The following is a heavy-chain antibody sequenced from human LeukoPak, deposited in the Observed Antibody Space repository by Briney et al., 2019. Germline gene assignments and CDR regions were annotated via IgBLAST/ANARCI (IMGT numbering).Heavy chain of an antibody. V-gene: IGHV4-59*01. CDR1: GGSISSYY. J-gene: IGHJ4*02. CDR3: ARGRVAAAGPFDY. Sequence: SETLSLTCTVSGGSISSYYWSWIRQPPGKGREWIGYIYYSGSTNYNPSLKSRVTISVDTSKNQFSLKLSSVTAADTAVYYCARGRVAAAGPFDYWGQGTLVTVSS. CDR2: IYYSGST. D-gene: IGHD6-13*01.